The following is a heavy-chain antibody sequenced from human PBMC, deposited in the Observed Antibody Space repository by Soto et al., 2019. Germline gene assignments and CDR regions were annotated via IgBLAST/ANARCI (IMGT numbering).Heavy chain of an antibody. Sequence: SETLSLTCVVSNDSIISNYYWGWIRQPPGKGLEWIGIIYQSGTAFYNPSLKSRVTMSIDMSEDQFSLRLTSVAAADTAVYYCTRERYGDYAVDSWGQGALAPVSS. CDR1: NDSIISNYY. J-gene: IGHJ4*02. CDR2: IYQSGTA. V-gene: IGHV4-38-2*02. D-gene: IGHD5-12*01. CDR3: TRERYGDYAVDS.